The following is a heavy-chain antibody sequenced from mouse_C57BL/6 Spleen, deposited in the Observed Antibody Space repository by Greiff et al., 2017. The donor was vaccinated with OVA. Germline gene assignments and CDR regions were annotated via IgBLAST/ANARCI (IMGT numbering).Heavy chain of an antibody. J-gene: IGHJ2*01. D-gene: IGHD1-1*01. Sequence: EVKLVESGGGLVQPKGSLKLSCAASGFSFNTYAMNWVRQAPGKGLEWVARIRSKSNNYATYYADSVKDRFTISRDESESMLYLQMNNLTTEDIAMYYCVRQTLVGGGCFDYWGQDTTLSVSS. CDR2: IRSKSNNYAT. CDR1: GFSFNTYA. CDR3: VRQTLVGGGCFDY. V-gene: IGHV10-1*01.